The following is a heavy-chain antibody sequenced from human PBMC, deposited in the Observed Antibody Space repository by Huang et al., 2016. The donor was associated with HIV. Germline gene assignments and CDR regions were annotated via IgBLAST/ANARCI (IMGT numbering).Heavy chain of an antibody. CDR2: IYSGGTT. J-gene: IGHJ4*02. CDR3: AKEGDTGAALGY. Sequence: EVQLVESGGGLIQPGGSLRLSCAASGFTVSTNYMTWVRQAPGKGREWVSRIYSGGTTYYAECVKCRFTISRDDSENTLYLHMTSLRAGDTAVYYCAKEGDTGAALGYWGQGTLVTVS. CDR1: GFTVSTNY. V-gene: IGHV3-53*01. D-gene: IGHD2-8*02.